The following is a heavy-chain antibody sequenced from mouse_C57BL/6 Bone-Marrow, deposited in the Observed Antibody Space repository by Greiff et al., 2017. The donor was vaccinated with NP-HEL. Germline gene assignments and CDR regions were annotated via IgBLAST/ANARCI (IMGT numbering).Heavy chain of an antibody. CDR1: GSTFNSYA. V-gene: IGHV10-3*01. Sequence: EVKLMESGGGLVQPKGSLKLSCDASGSTFNSYALHWVRPAPGQGLEWVARLSSKRSNYATYYAGSVKDRFTISRNDSQSMLYLQKNNLKTENTAMYYVVKDLREYPLAMDYWGQGTSVTVSS. CDR3: VKDLREYPLAMDY. CDR2: LSSKRSNYAT. D-gene: IGHD5-1*01. J-gene: IGHJ4*01.